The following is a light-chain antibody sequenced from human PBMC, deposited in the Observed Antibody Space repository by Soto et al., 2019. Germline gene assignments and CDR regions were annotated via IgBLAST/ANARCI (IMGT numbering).Light chain of an antibody. J-gene: IGKJ1*01. CDR2: KSS. Sequence: DIQMTQSPSTLSASKGDRVTISCRASQSVSIWLAWYQQKPGRAPKLLIYKSSILESGVPSRFSGSGSGTEFTLTISSLQPDDFATYYCQQYDTYSRTFGQGTKVDI. CDR3: QQYDTYSRT. V-gene: IGKV1-5*03. CDR1: QSVSIW.